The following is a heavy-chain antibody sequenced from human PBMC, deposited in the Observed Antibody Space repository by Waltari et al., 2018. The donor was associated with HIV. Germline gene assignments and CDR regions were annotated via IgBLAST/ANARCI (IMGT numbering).Heavy chain of an antibody. CDR3: ARDSDASTVTLKSSR. CDR1: GFSFNSYN. J-gene: IGHJ1*01. D-gene: IGHD4-17*01. CDR2: ISSVSSYI. Sequence: LVESGGGVVKPGRSLRLSCVGSGFSFNSYNMNWVRHIPVKRLGCVAAISSVSSYIYYSNSVQYRVIVARDNDKRTLYLQMNRRTVADTAIYYCARDSDASTVTLKSSRWGRGTMVTVSS. V-gene: IGHV3-21*01.